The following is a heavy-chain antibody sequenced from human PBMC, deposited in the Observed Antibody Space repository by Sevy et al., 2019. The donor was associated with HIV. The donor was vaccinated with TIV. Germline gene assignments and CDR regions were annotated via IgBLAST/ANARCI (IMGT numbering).Heavy chain of an antibody. V-gene: IGHV3-21*01. CDR3: ARDRDMMTCGVGEAFDI. CDR2: ISSGHSYI. J-gene: IGHJ3*02. CDR1: TFTFSSYS. D-gene: IGHD3-16*01. Sequence: GGSLRLSCAASTFTFSSYSMNWVRQAPGKGLEWVSSISSGHSYIYYADSVRGRFTVSRDNAKNSLYLQMNSLRAEDTAVYYCARDRDMMTCGVGEAFDIWGQGTMVTVSS.